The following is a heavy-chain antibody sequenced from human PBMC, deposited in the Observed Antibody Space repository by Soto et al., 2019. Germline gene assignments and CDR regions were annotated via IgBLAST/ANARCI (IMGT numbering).Heavy chain of an antibody. CDR2: IWYDGSNK. CDR1: GFTFSSYG. V-gene: IGHV3-33*01. D-gene: IGHD1-26*01. J-gene: IGHJ6*02. Sequence: QVQLVESGGGVVQPGRSLRLSCAASGFTFSSYGMHWVRQAPGKGLEWVAVIWYDGSNKYYADSVKGRFTISRDNSKNTLYLQMNSLRAEDTAVYYCARDRYVRYYDAGYGMDVWGQGTTVTVSS. CDR3: ARDRYVRYYDAGYGMDV.